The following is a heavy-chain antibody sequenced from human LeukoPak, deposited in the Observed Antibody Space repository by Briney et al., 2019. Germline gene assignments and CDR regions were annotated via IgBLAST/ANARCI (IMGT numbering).Heavy chain of an antibody. V-gene: IGHV3-23*01. CDR3: AKDRHTMIVVVIRPYFDC. CDR1: GSTFSSYV. Sequence: PGGSLRLSCAASGSTFSSYVMTWVRQAPGKGLEWVSTISGSDGSTYYADSVKGRFTISRDNSKNTLYLQMNSLRAEDTAVYYCAKDRHTMIVVVIRPYFDCWGQGTLVTVSS. D-gene: IGHD3-22*01. J-gene: IGHJ4*02. CDR2: ISGSDGST.